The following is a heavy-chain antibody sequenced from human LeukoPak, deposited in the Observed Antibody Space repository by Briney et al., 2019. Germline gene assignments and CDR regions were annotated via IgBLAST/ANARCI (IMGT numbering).Heavy chain of an antibody. CDR1: GFIFSRYV. Sequence: GGSLRLSCAASGFIFSRYVMSWVRQAPGKGLEWVSAISASAGSTYYADSVEGQFIISRDNSKNTLYLQINSLRAEDTAVYYCAKSDSGTYLRWFDPWGQGTLGTVSS. V-gene: IGHV3-23*01. D-gene: IGHD3-10*01. J-gene: IGHJ5*02. CDR2: ISASAGST. CDR3: AKSDSGTYLRWFDP.